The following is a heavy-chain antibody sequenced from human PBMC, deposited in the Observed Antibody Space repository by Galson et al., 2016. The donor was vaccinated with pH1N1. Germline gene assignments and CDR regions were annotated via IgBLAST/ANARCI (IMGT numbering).Heavy chain of an antibody. D-gene: IGHD4/OR15-4a*01. V-gene: IGHV3-20*04. J-gene: IGHJ4*02. CDR1: GFIFNDYG. CDR2: STWNGGSK. Sequence: LRLSCAASGFIFNDYGMDWVRQPPGKGLEWVSGSTWNGGSKGYADSVKGRFTISRDNRKKSLYLEMNSLRVEDTAFYYCVRKNFGVSFDSWGQGTLVTVSS. CDR3: VRKNFGVSFDS.